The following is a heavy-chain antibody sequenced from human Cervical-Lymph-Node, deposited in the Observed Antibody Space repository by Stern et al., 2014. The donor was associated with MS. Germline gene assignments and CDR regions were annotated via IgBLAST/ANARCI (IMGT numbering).Heavy chain of an antibody. Sequence: QVQLQESGPGLVKPSQTLSLTCTVSGGSISSGSYYWSWIRQPAGKGLEWIGRIYTTGSTNYNPSPKSRVNISVDTSKNQVPLKMSFVTAADTAVYYCARDYDSSLTFDIWGQGTMVTVSS. CDR2: IYTTGST. V-gene: IGHV4-61*02. J-gene: IGHJ3*02. D-gene: IGHD3-22*01. CDR1: GGSISSGSYY. CDR3: ARDYDSSLTFDI.